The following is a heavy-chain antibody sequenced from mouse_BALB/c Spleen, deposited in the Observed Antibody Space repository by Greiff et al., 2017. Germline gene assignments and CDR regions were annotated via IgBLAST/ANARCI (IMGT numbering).Heavy chain of an antibody. Sequence: EVKLVESGPELVKPGASVKISCKASGYSFTGYFMNWVMQSHGKSLEWIGRINPYNGDTFYNQKFKGKATLTVDKSSSTAHMELRSLASEDSAVYYCARRGYGNFWYFDVWGAGTTVTVSS. CDR1: GYSFTGYF. D-gene: IGHD2-10*02. CDR3: ARRGYGNFWYFDV. J-gene: IGHJ1*01. V-gene: IGHV1-20*02. CDR2: INPYNGDT.